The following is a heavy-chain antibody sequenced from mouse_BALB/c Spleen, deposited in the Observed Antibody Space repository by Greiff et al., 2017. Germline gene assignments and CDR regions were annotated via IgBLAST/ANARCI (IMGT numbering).Heavy chain of an antibody. CDR2: INPYNDGT. CDR1: GYTFTSYV. J-gene: IGHJ2*01. Sequence: EVQLQQSGPELVKPGASVKMSCKASGYTFTSYVMHWVKQKPGQGLEWIGYINPYNDGTKYNEKFKGKATLTSDKSSSTAYMELSSLTSEDSAVYYCARSDYGYDERGYYFDYWGQGTTLTVSS. CDR3: ARSDYGYDERGYYFDY. D-gene: IGHD2-2*01. V-gene: IGHV1-14*01.